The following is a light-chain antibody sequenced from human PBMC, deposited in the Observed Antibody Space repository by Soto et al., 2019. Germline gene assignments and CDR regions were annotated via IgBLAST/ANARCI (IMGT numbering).Light chain of an antibody. V-gene: IGLV3-21*04. CDR3: QVWDSPAV. J-gene: IGLJ2*01. CDR1: NIGSKS. Sequence: SYELTQPPSVSVAPGKTARITCGGNNIGSKSVHWYQQKPGQAPVLVIYYDSDRPSGIPERFSGSNSGNTATLTISRVEAGDEADYYCQVWDSPAVFGGGTKLTVL. CDR2: YDS.